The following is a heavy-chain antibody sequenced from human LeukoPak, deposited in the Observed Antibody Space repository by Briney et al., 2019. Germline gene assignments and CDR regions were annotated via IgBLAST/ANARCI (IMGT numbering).Heavy chain of an antibody. CDR3: AIGPTGADGGDAFDI. D-gene: IGHD2-8*02. CDR1: GYTFTGYY. V-gene: IGHV1-2*04. CDR2: INPNSGGT. J-gene: IGHJ3*02. Sequence: ASVKVSCKASGYTFTGYYMHWVRQAPGQGLEWMGWINPNSGGTNYAQKFQGWVTMTRDTSISTAYMELSRLRSDDTAVYYCAIGPTGADGGDAFDIWGQGTMVTVSS.